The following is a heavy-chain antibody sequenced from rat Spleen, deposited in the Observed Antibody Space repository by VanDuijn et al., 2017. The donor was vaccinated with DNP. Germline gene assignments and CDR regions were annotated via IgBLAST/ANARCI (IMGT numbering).Heavy chain of an antibody. CDR2: LSSGGNT. CDR1: GFSLTTNT. V-gene: IGHV2-6*01. D-gene: IGHD1-12*02. Sequence: QVQLMESGPGLAHPSQTLSLTCSVSGFSLTTNTVAWVRQPPGKGLEWIAALSSGGNTFYNPALRSRLSISRDTFKSQLLLKMNSLQTEDTAMYFCARSDYYEGGFYYGYFDFWAKESWSQSPQ. J-gene: IGHJ2*01. CDR3: ARSDYYEGGFYYGYFDF.